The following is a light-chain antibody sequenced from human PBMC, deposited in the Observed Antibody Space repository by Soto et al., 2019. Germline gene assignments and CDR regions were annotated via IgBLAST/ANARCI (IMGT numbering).Light chain of an antibody. V-gene: IGKV3-20*01. CDR1: QSVSSSY. CDR2: GTS. CDR3: QQFPLS. Sequence: EVVLTQSPGTLSLSPGEGATLSCRASQSVSSSYLAWYQQKPGQAPRLLIYGTSNRATDIPDRFSGSGSGTDFTLTISRLEPEDFAVYDCQQFPLSFGGGTKVEVK. J-gene: IGKJ4*01.